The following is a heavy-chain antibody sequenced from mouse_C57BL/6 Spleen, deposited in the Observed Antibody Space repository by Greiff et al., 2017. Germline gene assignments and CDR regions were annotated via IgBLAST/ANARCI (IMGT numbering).Heavy chain of an antibody. CDR2: INPGSGGT. CDR1: GYAFTNYL. Sequence: QVQLQQSGAELVRPGTSVKVSCKASGYAFTNYLIEWVKQRPGQGLEWIGVINPGSGGTNYNEKFKGKATLTADKSSSTAYMQLSSLTSEDSAVYFCARRGSLFDYWGQGTTLTVSS. J-gene: IGHJ2*01. D-gene: IGHD1-1*01. V-gene: IGHV1-54*01. CDR3: ARRGSLFDY.